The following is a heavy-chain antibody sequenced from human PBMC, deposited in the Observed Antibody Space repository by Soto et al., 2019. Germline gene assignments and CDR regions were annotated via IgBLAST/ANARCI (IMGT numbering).Heavy chain of an antibody. Sequence: GGSLRLSCAASGFTFSSYWMSWVRQAPGKGLEWVANIKQDGSEKYYVDSVKGRFTISRDNAKNSRYLQMNSLRAEDTAVYYCARDLMYFDFWSGYSTGTKLDYWGQGTLVTVSS. J-gene: IGHJ4*02. CDR2: IKQDGSEK. CDR1: GFTFSSYW. D-gene: IGHD3-3*01. V-gene: IGHV3-7*01. CDR3: ARDLMYFDFWSGYSTGTKLDY.